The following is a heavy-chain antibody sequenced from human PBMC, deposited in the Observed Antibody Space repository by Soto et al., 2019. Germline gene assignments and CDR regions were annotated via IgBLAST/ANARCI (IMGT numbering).Heavy chain of an antibody. V-gene: IGHV1-2*04. D-gene: IGHD3-22*01. Sequence: ASVKVSCKASGYTFTGYYMHWVRQAPGQGLEWMGWINPNSGGTNYAQKFQGWVTMTRDTSISTAYMELSRLRSDDTAVYYYAGTFYFDSRGPYPQDRYYYYGRDVWGQGTRVTVSS. CDR3: AGTFYFDSRGPYPQDRYYYYGRDV. J-gene: IGHJ6*02. CDR1: GYTFTGYY. CDR2: INPNSGGT.